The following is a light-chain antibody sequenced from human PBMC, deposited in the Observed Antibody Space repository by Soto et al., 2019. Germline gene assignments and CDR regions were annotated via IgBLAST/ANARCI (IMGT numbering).Light chain of an antibody. CDR2: GVY. Sequence: QSALTQPPSASGSPGQSVTISCTGTNSDVGGYNYVSWYQHHPGKAPKLIIYGVYKRPSRVPDRFSGSKSCNTAALTVSGLQAEDEADYYCSSYVGTNSYVFGTGTKVTVL. J-gene: IGLJ1*01. V-gene: IGLV2-8*01. CDR1: NSDVGGYNY. CDR3: SSYVGTNSYV.